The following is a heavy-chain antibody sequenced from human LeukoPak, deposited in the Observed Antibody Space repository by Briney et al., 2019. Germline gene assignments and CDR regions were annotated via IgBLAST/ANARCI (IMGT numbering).Heavy chain of an antibody. V-gene: IGHV3-23*01. Sequence: PGGSLRLSCAASGFTFSSYAMSWVRQAPGKGLEWVSAISGSGGSTYYADSVKGRFTISRDNTKNTLYLQMNSLRAEDTAVYYCAKEGRFLESYPIGFFDYWGQGTLVTVSS. CDR3: AKEGRFLESYPIGFFDY. D-gene: IGHD3-3*01. J-gene: IGHJ4*02. CDR2: ISGSGGST. CDR1: GFTFSSYA.